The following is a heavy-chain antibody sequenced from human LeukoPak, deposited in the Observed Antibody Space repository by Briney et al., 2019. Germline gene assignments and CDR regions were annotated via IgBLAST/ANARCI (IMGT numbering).Heavy chain of an antibody. CDR3: ARGLFSYFDY. Sequence: SETLSLTCTVSGGSVSSGSYYWSWIRQPPGKGLEWIGYIYYSGSTNYNPSLKSRVTISLDTSKNHFSLKLSSVTAADTAVYYCARGLFSYFDYWGQGTLVTVSS. V-gene: IGHV4-61*03. J-gene: IGHJ4*02. D-gene: IGHD2/OR15-2a*01. CDR2: IYYSGST. CDR1: GGSVSSGSYY.